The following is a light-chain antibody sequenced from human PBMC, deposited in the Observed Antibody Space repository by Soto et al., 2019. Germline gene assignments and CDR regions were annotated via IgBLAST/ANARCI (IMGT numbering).Light chain of an antibody. CDR3: ASWDDSLSAWV. CDR1: SSNIGNNY. CDR2: RSF. J-gene: IGLJ3*02. V-gene: IGLV1-47*01. Sequence: QSAMTQPPSASETPGQRVTISCSGSSSNIGNNYVSWYQQVPGTAPKLVIYRSFQRPSGVPDRFSGSKSGTSASLAIDGLRSEDEANYYCASWDDSLSAWVFGGGTKLTVL.